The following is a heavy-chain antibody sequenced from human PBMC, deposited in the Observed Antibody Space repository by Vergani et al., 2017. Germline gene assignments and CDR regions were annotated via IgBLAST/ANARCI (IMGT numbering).Heavy chain of an antibody. CDR1: GGSISSGDYY. V-gene: IGHV4-30-4*08. D-gene: IGHD2-2*02. CDR3: ARTIGHCSNSNCYNLAY. J-gene: IGHJ4*02. Sequence: QVQLQESGPGLVKPSQTLSLTCTVSGGSISSGDYYWSWIRQPPGKGLEWIVYIYYSGSTYYNPSLKSRVTISVDTSKNQFSLKLRSVTLADTAVYYCARTIGHCSNSNCYNLAYWGQGTLVTVSS. CDR2: IYYSGST.